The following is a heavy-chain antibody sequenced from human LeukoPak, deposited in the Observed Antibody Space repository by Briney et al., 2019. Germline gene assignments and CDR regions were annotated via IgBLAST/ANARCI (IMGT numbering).Heavy chain of an antibody. CDR1: GFTFSSNA. D-gene: IGHD4-17*01. Sequence: GGSLRLSCAASGFTFSSNAMNWVRQAPGKGLEWVAVISYDGSDKYYADSVKGRFTISRDNSKNTLCLQMNSLRVEDTAVYYCARNGEELDYWGLGTLVTVSS. V-gene: IGHV3-30-3*01. CDR2: ISYDGSDK. J-gene: IGHJ4*02. CDR3: ARNGEELDY.